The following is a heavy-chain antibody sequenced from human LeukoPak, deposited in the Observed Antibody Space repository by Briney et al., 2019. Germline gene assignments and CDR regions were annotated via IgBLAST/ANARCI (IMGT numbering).Heavy chain of an antibody. V-gene: IGHV3-48*03. CDR3: AAPGIAVAGTKVDWFDP. J-gene: IGHJ5*02. CDR2: ISNSGSTI. CDR1: GFTFSSYE. D-gene: IGHD6-19*01. Sequence: GGSLRLPCAASGFTFSSYEMNWVRQAPGKGLEWVSYISNSGSTIYYADSVKGRFTISRDNAKNSLYLQMNSLRAEDTAVYYCAAPGIAVAGTKVDWFDPWGQGTLVTVSS.